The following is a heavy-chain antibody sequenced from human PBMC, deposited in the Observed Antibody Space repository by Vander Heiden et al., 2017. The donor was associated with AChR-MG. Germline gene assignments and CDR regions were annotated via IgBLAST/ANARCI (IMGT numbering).Heavy chain of an antibody. J-gene: IGHJ4*02. CDR2: ICGIDGTT. Sequence: EVQLLASGGGSVQPGGSLRLSCAASGFSFSNNAMSWVRQAPGQGLEWVSVICGIDGTTYYADSVKGRFTISRDNSKNILYLQMNSLRVEDTAVYYCVKDTSGSCYSANDNWGQGTLVTVSS. CDR3: VKDTSGSCYSANDN. D-gene: IGHD2-15*01. CDR1: GFSFSNNA. V-gene: IGHV3-23*01.